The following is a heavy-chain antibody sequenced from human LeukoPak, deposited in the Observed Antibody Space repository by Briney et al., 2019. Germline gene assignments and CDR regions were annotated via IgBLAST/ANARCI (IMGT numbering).Heavy chain of an antibody. CDR1: GFPFSSYA. V-gene: IGHV3-66*01. D-gene: IGHD3-10*01. J-gene: IGHJ6*02. CDR2: IYSGGST. Sequence: PGGSLRLSCAASGFPFSSYAMTWVRQAPGKGLEWVSVIYSGGSTYYADSVKGRFTISRDNSKNTLYLQMNSLRAEDTAVYYCARDYYGSGLQTSYGMDVWGQGTTVTVSS. CDR3: ARDYYGSGLQTSYGMDV.